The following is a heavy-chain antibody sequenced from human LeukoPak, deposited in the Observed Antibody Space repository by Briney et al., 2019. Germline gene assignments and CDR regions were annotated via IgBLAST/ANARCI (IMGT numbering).Heavy chain of an antibody. J-gene: IGHJ4*02. CDR3: AKDNGAHLVGDSYFDY. Sequence: PGGSLRLSCAASGFTFDDYTMHWVRQAPGKGLEWVSLISWDGGSTYYADSVKGRFTISRDNSKNSLYLQMNSLRTEDTALYYCAKDNGAHLVGDSYFDYWGQGTLVTVSS. CDR2: ISWDGGST. CDR1: GFTFDDYT. V-gene: IGHV3-43*01. D-gene: IGHD2-21*02.